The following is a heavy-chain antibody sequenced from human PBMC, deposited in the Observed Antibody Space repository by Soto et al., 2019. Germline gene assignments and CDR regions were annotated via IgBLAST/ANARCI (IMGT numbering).Heavy chain of an antibody. J-gene: IGHJ5*02. CDR1: GGSISSSY. D-gene: IGHD2-15*01. V-gene: IGHV4-59*01. CDR2: IYDDGSA. CDR3: ARDKYCSGGSCRKNWFDP. Sequence: ETLSLTCTVSGGSISSSYRSWIRQPPGKGLEWLAYIYDDGSANYNPSLKSRATISLDMSKNQFSLKLTSVTAADTAVYYCARDKYCSGGSCRKNWFDPWGQGTLVTVSS.